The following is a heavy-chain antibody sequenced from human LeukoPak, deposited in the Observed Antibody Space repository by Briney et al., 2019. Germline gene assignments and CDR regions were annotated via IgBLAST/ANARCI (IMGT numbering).Heavy chain of an antibody. V-gene: IGHV3-23*01. D-gene: IGHD2-8*02. CDR2: ISSSDSST. CDR1: GFTFSSYA. J-gene: IGHJ4*02. CDR3: GKDSRTGSARAFDS. Sequence: GGSLRLSCAASGFTFSSYAMTWVRQAPEKGLVWVSTISSSDSSTFYADSVKGRFTLSRDSSKNTLYLQMGSLRAEDTAVYYCGKDSRTGSARAFDSCGQGT.